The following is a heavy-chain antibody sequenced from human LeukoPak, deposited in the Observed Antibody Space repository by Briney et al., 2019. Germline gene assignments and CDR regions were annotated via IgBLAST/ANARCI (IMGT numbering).Heavy chain of an antibody. CDR2: ISSNGGST. CDR1: GFTFSSYA. V-gene: IGHV3-64*01. Sequence: GGSLRLSCAASGFTFSSYAMHWVRQAPGKGLEYVSAISSNGGSTYYANSVKGRFTISRDNSKNTLYLQMNSLRAEDTAVYYCARAPLAAAGPLYFDYWGQGTLVTVSS. J-gene: IGHJ4*02. D-gene: IGHD6-13*01. CDR3: ARAPLAAAGPLYFDY.